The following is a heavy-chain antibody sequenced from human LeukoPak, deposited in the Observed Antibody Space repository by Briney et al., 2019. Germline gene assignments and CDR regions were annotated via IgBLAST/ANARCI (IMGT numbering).Heavy chain of an antibody. J-gene: IGHJ4*02. Sequence: SETLSLTCTVSGGSISSYYWSLIRQPPGKGLEWIGYIHYSGSTNYNPSLKSRVTISVDMSKNQFSLKLSSVTAADTAVYYCARAPPEESWLVYFDSWGQGTLVTVSS. CDR2: IHYSGST. V-gene: IGHV4-59*01. D-gene: IGHD6-19*01. CDR1: GGSISSYY. CDR3: ARAPPEESWLVYFDS.